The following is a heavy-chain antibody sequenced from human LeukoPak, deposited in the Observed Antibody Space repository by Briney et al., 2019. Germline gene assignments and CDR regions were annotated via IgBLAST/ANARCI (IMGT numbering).Heavy chain of an antibody. Sequence: SVKVSCKASGGTFSCYAISWVRQAPGQGLEWMGGIIPIFGTANYAQKFQGRVTITTDESTSTAYMELSSLRSEDTAVYYCARAVGAGYYYYYMDVWGKGTTVTVSS. CDR3: ARAVGAGYYYYYMDV. CDR2: IIPIFGTA. V-gene: IGHV1-69*05. CDR1: GGTFSCYA. D-gene: IGHD2-15*01. J-gene: IGHJ6*03.